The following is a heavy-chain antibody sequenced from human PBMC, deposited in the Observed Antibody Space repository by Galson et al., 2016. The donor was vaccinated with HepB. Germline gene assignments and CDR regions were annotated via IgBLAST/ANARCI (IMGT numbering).Heavy chain of an antibody. Sequence: SLRLSCAASAFTFSNYGMHWVRQAPGKGLEWVAGIWTDGSNKYYGDSVKGRFTISRDNAKNSLYLQMNSLRDEDTAVYYWARDPLGYSYALVRYFDYWGQGTLVTVSS. CDR1: AFTFSNYG. CDR3: ARDPLGYSYALVRYFDY. CDR2: IWTDGSNK. J-gene: IGHJ4*02. V-gene: IGHV3-33*01. D-gene: IGHD5-18*01.